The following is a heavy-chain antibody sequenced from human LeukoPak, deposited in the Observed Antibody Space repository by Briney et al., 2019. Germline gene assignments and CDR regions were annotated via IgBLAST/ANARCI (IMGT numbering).Heavy chain of an antibody. Sequence: GASVKVSCKASGGTFSSYAISWVRQAPGQGLEWMGGIIPIFGTTNYAQKFQGRVTITADESTGTAYMELSSLRSDDTAVYYCARDSRHYYDTSGYHHYFDYWGQGTLVTVSS. CDR1: GGTFSSYA. V-gene: IGHV1-69*01. J-gene: IGHJ4*02. D-gene: IGHD3-22*01. CDR3: ARDSRHYYDTSGYHHYFDY. CDR2: IIPIFGTT.